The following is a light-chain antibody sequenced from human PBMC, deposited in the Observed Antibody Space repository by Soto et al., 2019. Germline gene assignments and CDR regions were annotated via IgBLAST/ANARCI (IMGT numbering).Light chain of an antibody. V-gene: IGKV1-5*03. CDR2: KAS. Sequence: DIQMTQFPSTLYAYVGDRVTITCRASQSISSWLAWYQQKPGKAPKFLIYKASSLESGVPSRVSGIGSGTEFTLTISSLKPEDLATDDGQQANSFPITFGQGTRLEI. J-gene: IGKJ5*01. CDR3: QQANSFPIT. CDR1: QSISSW.